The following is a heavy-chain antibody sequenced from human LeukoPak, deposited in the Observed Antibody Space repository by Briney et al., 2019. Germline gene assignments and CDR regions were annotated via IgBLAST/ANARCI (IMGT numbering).Heavy chain of an antibody. Sequence: GESLKISCKGSGYSFTSYWIGWVRQLPGKGLEWMGIIYPGDSDTRYSPSFQGQVTISADKSISTAYLQWSSLKASDTAMYYCARSDQLQLWLDYFDYWGQGTLVAVSS. CDR2: IYPGDSDT. CDR1: GYSFTSYW. V-gene: IGHV5-51*01. J-gene: IGHJ4*02. D-gene: IGHD5-18*01. CDR3: ARSDQLQLWLDYFDY.